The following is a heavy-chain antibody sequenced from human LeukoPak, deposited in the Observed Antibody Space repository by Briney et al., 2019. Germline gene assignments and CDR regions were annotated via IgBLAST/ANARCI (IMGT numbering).Heavy chain of an antibody. CDR3: ARENSDSSGYRWFDP. CDR1: GSTVTIYY. D-gene: IGHD3-22*01. V-gene: IGHV1-46*01. J-gene: IGHJ5*02. Sequence: ASVKLSCTASGSTVTIYYMHWVRQAPGPGLELMGIINPSGGSTSYAQQFQGRITMTRDMSTSTVYMELSSLRSEDTAVYYCARENSDSSGYRWFDPWGQGTLVTVSS. CDR2: INPSGGST.